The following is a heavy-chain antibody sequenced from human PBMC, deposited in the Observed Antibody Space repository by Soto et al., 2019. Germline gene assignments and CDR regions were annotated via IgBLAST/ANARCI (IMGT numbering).Heavy chain of an antibody. V-gene: IGHV4-59*01. CDR2: IYYSGST. CDR1: GGSISSYY. Sequence: SATRSITCTVSGGSISSYYWSWIRQPPGKGLEWIGYIYYSGSTNYNPSLKSRVTISVDTSKNQFSLKLSSVTAADTAVYYCASVYCSGGSCSGPSDYWGQGTLVTVSS. D-gene: IGHD2-15*01. CDR3: ASVYCSGGSCSGPSDY. J-gene: IGHJ4*02.